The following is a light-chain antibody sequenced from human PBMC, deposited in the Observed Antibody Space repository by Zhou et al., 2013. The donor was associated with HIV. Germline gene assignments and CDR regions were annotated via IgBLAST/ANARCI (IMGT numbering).Light chain of an antibody. Sequence: DIQMTQFPSSLSASVGDRVTITCRASQSISTSLNWYQQRPGKAPNLLISGASTLHRGVPSRFSGSGSGTDFSLTINSLQPEDFATYYCQQGYSTPLTFGGGTKVEI. J-gene: IGKJ4*01. V-gene: IGKV1-39*01. CDR3: QQGYSTPLT. CDR1: QSISTS. CDR2: GAS.